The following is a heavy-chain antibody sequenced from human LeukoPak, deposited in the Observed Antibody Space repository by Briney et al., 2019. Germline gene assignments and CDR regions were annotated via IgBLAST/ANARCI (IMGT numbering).Heavy chain of an antibody. CDR1: GFTFSSYG. Sequence: GGSLRLSCAASGFTFSSYGMHWVRQAPGKGLEWVAVISYDGSNKYYADSVKGRFTISRDNSKNTLYLQMNSLRAEDTAVYYCAKEGQWLVPHFDYWGQGTLVTVSS. V-gene: IGHV3-30*18. D-gene: IGHD6-19*01. CDR3: AKEGQWLVPHFDY. J-gene: IGHJ4*02. CDR2: ISYDGSNK.